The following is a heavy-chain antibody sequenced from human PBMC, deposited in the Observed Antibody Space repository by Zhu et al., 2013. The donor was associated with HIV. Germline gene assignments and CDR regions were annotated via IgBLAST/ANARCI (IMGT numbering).Heavy chain of an antibody. V-gene: IGHV1-69*01. Sequence: QVQLVQSGAEVKKPGSSVKVSCKASGGTFSGYTITWVRQAPGQGLEWMGGFIPTLGTTHYAQTFQDRVTITADVSSGTAYMELRTLRLEDTAVYYCARDGARAATLYVFEEWGQGTLVTVSS. CDR1: GGTFSGYT. CDR2: FIPTLGTT. CDR3: ARDGARAATLYVFEE. J-gene: IGHJ4*02. D-gene: IGHD2-8*01.